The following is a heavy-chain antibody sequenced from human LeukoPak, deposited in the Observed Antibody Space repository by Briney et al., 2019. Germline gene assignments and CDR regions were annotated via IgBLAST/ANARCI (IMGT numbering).Heavy chain of an antibody. J-gene: IGHJ4*02. D-gene: IGHD4-17*01. CDR1: GFTFSSYG. Sequence: GGSLRLSCAASGFTFSSYGMHWVRQAPGKGLEWVSSISSSSSYIYYADSVKGRFTISRDNAKNSLYLQMNSLRAEDTAVYYCARDNDDYGFDYWGQGTLVTVSS. CDR3: ARDNDDYGFDY. V-gene: IGHV3-21*01. CDR2: ISSSSSYI.